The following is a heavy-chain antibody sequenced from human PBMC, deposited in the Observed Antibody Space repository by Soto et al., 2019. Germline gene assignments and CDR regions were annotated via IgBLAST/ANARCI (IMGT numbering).Heavy chain of an antibody. Sequence: PGGSLRLSCAASGFTFSSYGMHWVRQAPGKGLEWVAVISYDGSNKYYADSVKGRFTISRDNSKNTLYLQMNSLRAEDTAVYYCAKGLYSSSSVFHLDYWGQGTLVTVSS. V-gene: IGHV3-30*18. CDR1: GFTFSSYG. CDR3: AKGLYSSSSVFHLDY. D-gene: IGHD6-6*01. CDR2: ISYDGSNK. J-gene: IGHJ4*02.